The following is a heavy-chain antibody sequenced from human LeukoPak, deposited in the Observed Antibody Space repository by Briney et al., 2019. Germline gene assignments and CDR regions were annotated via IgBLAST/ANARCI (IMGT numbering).Heavy chain of an antibody. J-gene: IGHJ4*02. V-gene: IGHV4-30-4*08. Sequence: TSHTLSLTCTVSGGSISSVDYYWSWIRQPPGKGLEWIGYIYYSGSTYYNPSLKSRVTISVDTSKNQFSLKLSSVTAADTAVYYCARFAVTRCFDYWGQGTLVTVSS. CDR3: ARFAVTRCFDY. CDR2: IYYSGST. CDR1: GGSISSVDYY. D-gene: IGHD4-17*01.